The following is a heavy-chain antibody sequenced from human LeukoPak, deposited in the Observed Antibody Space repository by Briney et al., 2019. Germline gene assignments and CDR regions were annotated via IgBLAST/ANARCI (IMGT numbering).Heavy chain of an antibody. CDR3: ARVSSTSLVLYYYYYMDV. CDR2: ISAYNGNT. J-gene: IGHJ6*03. Sequence: ASVKVSCKASGYTFTSYGISWVRQAPGQGLEWMGWISAYNGNTNYAQKLQGRVTMTTDTSTSTAYMELRSLRSDDTAVYYCARVSSTSLVLYYYYYMDVWGKGTTVTVSS. D-gene: IGHD2-2*01. CDR1: GYTFTSYG. V-gene: IGHV1-18*01.